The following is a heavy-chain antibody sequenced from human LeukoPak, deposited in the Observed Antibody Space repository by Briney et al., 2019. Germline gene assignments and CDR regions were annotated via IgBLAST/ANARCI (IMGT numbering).Heavy chain of an antibody. V-gene: IGHV4-4*07. CDR2: IYTSEST. D-gene: IGHD3-10*01. CDR3: ARTNLGVETFGFDP. CDR1: GGSISSYY. Sequence: SETLSLNCTVSGGSISSYYWSWIRQPAGKGLEWIGRIYTSESTNYNPSLKSRVTMSVDTSKNQFSRKLSSVTAADTAVYYCARTNLGVETFGFDPWGQGTLVTVSS. J-gene: IGHJ5*02.